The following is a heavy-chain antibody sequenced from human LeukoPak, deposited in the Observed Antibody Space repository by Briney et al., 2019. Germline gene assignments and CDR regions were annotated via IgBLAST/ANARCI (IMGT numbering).Heavy chain of an antibody. CDR2: INHSGST. D-gene: IGHD6-13*01. Sequence: KPSETLSLTCAVYGGSFSGYYWSWIRQPPGKGLEWIGEINHSGSTNYNPSLKSRVTISVDTSKNQFSLKLSSVTAADTAVYYCARGDPRGAAAGTPYYYYYMDVWGKGTTVTVSS. J-gene: IGHJ6*03. CDR1: GGSFSGYY. CDR3: ARGDPRGAAAGTPYYYYYMDV. V-gene: IGHV4-34*01.